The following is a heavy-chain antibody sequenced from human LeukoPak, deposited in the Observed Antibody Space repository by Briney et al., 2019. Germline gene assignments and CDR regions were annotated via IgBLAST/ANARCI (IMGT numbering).Heavy chain of an antibody. V-gene: IGHV3-23*01. J-gene: IGHJ4*02. D-gene: IGHD4-23*01. CDR2: ISGSGGDS. CDR3: PKPLLMPGN. CDR1: GFTFSSYS. Sequence: GGSLRLSCAASGFTFSSYSMNWVRQAPGKGLEWVSTISGSGGDSYYADSVRGRFTISRDNSRHTLYLQLNSLRVEDTAFYYCPKPLLMPGNWGPGTLVTVSS.